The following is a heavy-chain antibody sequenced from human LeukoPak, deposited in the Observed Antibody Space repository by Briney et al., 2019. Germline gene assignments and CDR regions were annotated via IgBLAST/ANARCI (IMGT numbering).Heavy chain of an antibody. CDR2: MNPNSGGT. D-gene: IGHD6-19*01. CDR3: ARQGSNSSGWYPVDD. J-gene: IGHJ4*02. Sequence: GASVKVSCKTSGYTFTAYYIHWLQQAPGQGLEWMGWMNPNSGGTKYAQTFQGRVTLTRDTSISTAYLELSSLTSDDTAVYFCARQGSNSSGWYPVDDWGQGTLVTVSS. CDR1: GYTFTAYY. V-gene: IGHV1-2*02.